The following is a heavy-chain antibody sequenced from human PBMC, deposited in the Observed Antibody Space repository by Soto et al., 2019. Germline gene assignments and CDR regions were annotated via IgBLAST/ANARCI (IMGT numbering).Heavy chain of an antibody. J-gene: IGHJ6*02. CDR1: GGSISSSSYY. CDR3: AGGGNTALAYYFYGMDI. CDR2: IYYSGNT. D-gene: IGHD5-18*01. V-gene: IGHV4-39*01. Sequence: SETLSLTCTVSGGSISSSSYYWGWIRQPPGKGLEWIGSIYYSGNTYYNPSLKSRVTISVDTSKNQFSLKLSSVTAADTAVYYCAGGGNTALAYYFYGMDIWGQGTTVTVSS.